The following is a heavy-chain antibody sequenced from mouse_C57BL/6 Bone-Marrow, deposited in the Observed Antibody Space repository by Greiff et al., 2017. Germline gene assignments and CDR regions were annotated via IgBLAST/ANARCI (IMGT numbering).Heavy chain of an antibody. CDR3: ARHDYDVRGDY. CDR2: ISSGSSTI. V-gene: IGHV5-17*01. Sequence: EVQGVESGGGLVKPGGSLKLSCAASGFTFSDYGMHWVRQAPEKGLEWVAYISSGSSTIYYADTVKGRFTISRDNAKNTLFLQMTSLRSEDTAMYYCARHDYDVRGDYWGQGTSVTVSS. D-gene: IGHD2-4*01. J-gene: IGHJ4*01. CDR1: GFTFSDYG.